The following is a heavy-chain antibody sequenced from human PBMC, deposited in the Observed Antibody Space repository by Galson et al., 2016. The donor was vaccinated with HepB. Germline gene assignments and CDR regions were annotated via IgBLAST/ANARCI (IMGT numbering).Heavy chain of an antibody. V-gene: IGHV3-48*02. CDR1: GFTFSTYS. Sequence: SLRLSCAASGFTFSTYSMNWVRQVPGKGLEWVSSISSSGRTIDYADSVRGRFTISRDNAEKSLSLQMNSLRDEDTAVYFCAREGAEGRLLGYYSDFHVFDIWGQGTMVTVSS. CDR3: AREGAEGRLLGYYSDFHVFDI. CDR2: ISSSGRTI. J-gene: IGHJ3*02. D-gene: IGHD3-22*01.